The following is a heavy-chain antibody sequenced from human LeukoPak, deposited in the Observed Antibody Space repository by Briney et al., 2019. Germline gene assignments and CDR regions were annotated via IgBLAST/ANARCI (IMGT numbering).Heavy chain of an antibody. CDR1: GGSIVISSYY. CDR2: MSYGGTS. D-gene: IGHD3-3*01. CDR3: ARHSGMVDRHFAH. J-gene: IGHJ4*02. V-gene: IGHV4-39*01. Sequence: SETLSLTCNVSGGSIVISSYYWGWVRQSPGKGLEWIGSMSYGGTSYYNPSLKSRVTMSVDTSKNTFSLKVTSVTAADTAVYFCARHSGMVDRHFAHWGLGILVPVSS.